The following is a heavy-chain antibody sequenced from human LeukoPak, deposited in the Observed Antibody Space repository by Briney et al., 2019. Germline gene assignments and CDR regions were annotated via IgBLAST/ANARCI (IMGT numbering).Heavy chain of an antibody. CDR3: ARGDSSGYFGVVDY. D-gene: IGHD3-22*01. Sequence: AGGSLRLSCAASGFTFSNYWMHWVGHAPGKGLVWVLRINSDGRSTSYADSVKGRFTISRDNAKNTLYLQMTSLRVEDTAVYYCARGDSSGYFGVVDYWGQGTLVTVSS. J-gene: IGHJ4*02. CDR2: INSDGRST. V-gene: IGHV3-74*01. CDR1: GFTFSNYW.